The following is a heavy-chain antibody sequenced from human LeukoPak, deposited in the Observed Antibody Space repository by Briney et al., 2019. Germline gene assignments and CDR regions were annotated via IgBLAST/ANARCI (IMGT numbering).Heavy chain of an antibody. CDR1: GFTFRSYN. V-gene: IGHV4-39*01. J-gene: IGHJ1*01. CDR3: ARHGSIVGASFQR. Sequence: GSLRLSCAASGFTFRSYNMHWVRQAPGKGLEWIGSIFYSGSTYYNPSLKSRVTISVDTSKNQFSLKLSSVTAADMAVYYCARHGSIVGASFQRWGQGTLVTVSS. CDR2: IFYSGST. D-gene: IGHD1-26*01.